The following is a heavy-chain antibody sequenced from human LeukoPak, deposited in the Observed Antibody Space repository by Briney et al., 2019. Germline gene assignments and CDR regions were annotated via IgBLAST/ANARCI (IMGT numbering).Heavy chain of an antibody. Sequence: GGSLRLSCTASGFILGDYAMSWFRQAPGKGLEWVGFIRSKDYGGTTEYAASVKGRFTILRDDSKSIAYLQMNSLKTEDTAVYYCTRGGPKYYYDSSGRLFDYWGQGTLVTVSS. CDR3: TRGGPKYYYDSSGRLFDY. J-gene: IGHJ4*02. CDR1: GFILGDYA. D-gene: IGHD3-22*01. V-gene: IGHV3-49*03. CDR2: IRSKDYGGTT.